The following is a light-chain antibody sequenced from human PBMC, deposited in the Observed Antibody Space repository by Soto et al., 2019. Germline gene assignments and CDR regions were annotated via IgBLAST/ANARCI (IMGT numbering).Light chain of an antibody. Sequence: DIQMTQSPSSLSASVGDRVTITCRASQSISSYLNWYQQKPGKAPKLLIYAASSLQSGVPSRFSGSGSWTDFTLTIRSLQPEDFATYYCQQSYSTPRFTFGPGTKVDIK. CDR1: QSISSY. CDR2: AAS. CDR3: QQSYSTPRFT. V-gene: IGKV1-39*01. J-gene: IGKJ3*01.